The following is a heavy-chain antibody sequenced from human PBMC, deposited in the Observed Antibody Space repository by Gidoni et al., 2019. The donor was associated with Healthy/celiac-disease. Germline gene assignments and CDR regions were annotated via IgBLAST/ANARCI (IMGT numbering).Heavy chain of an antibody. CDR3: ARQGRSTYYYGSGSYYYFDY. V-gene: IGHV4-34*02. Sequence: GQPQAGGAGLVKPSEALFPHCPVHGWFLRCYYWGWIRQPPGKGLEWIGEINHSGSTNYNPSLKSRVTISVDTSKNQFSLKLSSVTAADTAVYYCARQGRSTYYYGSGSYYYFDYWGQGTLVTVSS. D-gene: IGHD3-10*01. J-gene: IGHJ4*02. CDR1: GWFLRCYY. CDR2: INHSGST.